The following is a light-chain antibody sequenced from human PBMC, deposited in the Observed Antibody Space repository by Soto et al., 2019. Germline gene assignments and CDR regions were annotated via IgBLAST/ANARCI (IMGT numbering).Light chain of an antibody. Sequence: QSVLTQPRSVSGSPGQSVTISCTGTSSDVGGYNYVSWYQQHPGRVPKLLIYEVTHRPSGVSDRFSGSKSGNTASLNISRVRPEDESTYFCIAYATSSTWVFGGGTQRTVL. V-gene: IGLV2-11*01. J-gene: IGLJ3*02. CDR2: EVT. CDR1: SSDVGGYNY. CDR3: IAYATSSTWV.